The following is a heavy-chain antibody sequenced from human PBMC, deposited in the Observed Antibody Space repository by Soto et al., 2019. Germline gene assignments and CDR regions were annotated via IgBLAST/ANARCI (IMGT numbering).Heavy chain of an antibody. CDR2: ISSSSSYI. CDR3: ARDLYDFWSGYLDY. CDR1: GFTFSSYS. Sequence: PVGSLRLSCAASGFTFSSYSMNWFRQAPVKGLEWVSSISSSSSYIYYADSVKGRFTISRDNAKNSLYLQMNSLRAEDTAVYYCARDLYDFWSGYLDYWGQGTLVTVSS. D-gene: IGHD3-3*01. V-gene: IGHV3-21*01. J-gene: IGHJ4*02.